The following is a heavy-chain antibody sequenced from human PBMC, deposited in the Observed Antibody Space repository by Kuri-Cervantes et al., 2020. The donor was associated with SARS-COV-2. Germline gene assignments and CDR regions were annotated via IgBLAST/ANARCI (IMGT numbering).Heavy chain of an antibody. CDR3: AKAGGYCSSTSCSQYGIPDY. Sequence: ETLSLTCAASGFTFSSYAMSWVRQAPGKGLEWVSAISGSGGSTYYADSVKGRFTISRDNSKNTLYLQMSSLRAEDTAVYYCAKAGGYCSSTSCSQYGIPDYWGQGTLVTVSS. D-gene: IGHD2-2*01. V-gene: IGHV3-23*01. CDR2: ISGSGGST. CDR1: GFTFSSYA. J-gene: IGHJ4*02.